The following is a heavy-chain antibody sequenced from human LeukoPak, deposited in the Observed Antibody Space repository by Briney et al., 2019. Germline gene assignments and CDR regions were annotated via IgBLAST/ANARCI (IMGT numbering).Heavy chain of an antibody. D-gene: IGHD6-13*01. CDR2: ISWDGNKK. CDR1: RFTFRGYT. J-gene: IGHJ4*02. CDR3: AREGGNSTSWGYCDY. Sequence: PGRSLRLSCGASRFTFRGYTMHWVRQAPGKGLQWVAVISWDGNKKFYADSVEGRFTISRDNSKNTLSLQMNSLRLEDTALYYCAREGGNSTSWGYCDYWGQGTLVTVSS. V-gene: IGHV3-30*04.